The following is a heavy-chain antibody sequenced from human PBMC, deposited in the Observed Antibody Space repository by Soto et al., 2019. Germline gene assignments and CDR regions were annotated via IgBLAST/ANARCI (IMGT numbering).Heavy chain of an antibody. CDR1: GFTFGSYA. CDR2: ISYDGGNK. CDR3: ARGGRGGTTRRGYYYCGMDV. Sequence: GGSLRLSCAASGFTFGSYAMHWVRQAPDKGLEWVAVISYDGGNKVYADSVKGRFTISRDNSGKTLYLQMNSLRTEDSAVFFCARGGRGGTTRRGYYYCGMDVWGRGTPVTVYS. D-gene: IGHD1-7*01. V-gene: IGHV3-30-3*01. J-gene: IGHJ6*02.